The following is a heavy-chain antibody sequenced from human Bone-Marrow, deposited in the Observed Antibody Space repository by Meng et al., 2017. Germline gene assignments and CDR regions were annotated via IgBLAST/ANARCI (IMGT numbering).Heavy chain of an antibody. J-gene: IGHJ5*02. V-gene: IGHV4-4*02. CDR1: GASISSSHW. CDR2: IYHDGST. CDR3: ARAAYDIWSGYAP. D-gene: IGHD3-3*01. Sequence: GELQGSGQGLGKPSGPLPLTCAVSGASISSSHWWGWVRHPPGKGLEWIGEIYHDGSTNYTPSLKSRVTISVDKSKNQFSLKLSSVTAADTAVYYCARAAYDIWSGYAPWGQGSLVTVSS.